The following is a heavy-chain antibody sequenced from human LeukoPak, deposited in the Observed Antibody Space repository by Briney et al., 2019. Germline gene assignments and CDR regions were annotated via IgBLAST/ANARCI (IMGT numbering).Heavy chain of an antibody. CDR3: ARPMLRQQLVSAFDI. D-gene: IGHD6-13*01. Sequence: GESLKISCKGSGYSFTTYWIGWVRQVPGKGLEWMGIIYPGDSDTRYSPSFQGQVTISADKSISTAYLQWSSLKASDTAIYYCARPMLRQQLVSAFDIWGQGTMVTVSS. CDR1: GYSFTTYW. J-gene: IGHJ3*02. V-gene: IGHV5-51*01. CDR2: IYPGDSDT.